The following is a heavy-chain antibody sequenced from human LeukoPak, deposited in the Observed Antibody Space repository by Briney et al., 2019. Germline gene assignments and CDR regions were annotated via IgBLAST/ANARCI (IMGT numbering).Heavy chain of an antibody. V-gene: IGHV3-23*01. CDR1: GFTFSSYA. CDR3: AKVRYYWTAGNYYYYMDV. CDR2: ISGSGGST. J-gene: IGHJ6*03. D-gene: IGHD1-20*01. Sequence: GGSLRLSCAASGFTFSSYAMSWVRQAPGKGLEWVSAISGSGGSTYYADSVKGRFTISRDNSKNTLYLQMNSLRAEDTAVYYCAKVRYYWTAGNYYYYMDVWGKGTTVTVSS.